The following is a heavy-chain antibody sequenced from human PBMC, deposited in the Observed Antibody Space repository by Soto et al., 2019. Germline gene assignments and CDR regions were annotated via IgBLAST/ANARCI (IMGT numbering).Heavy chain of an antibody. V-gene: IGHV1-18*01. D-gene: IGHD3-10*01. CDR2: ISTYNGHT. CDR1: GYTFTSYG. Sequence: QVQLVQSGAEVKKPGASVKVSCKASGYTFTSYGITWVRLAPGQGVVWMGWISTYNGHTNYAQKLQGRLTMTTDTSTSTAYMELSSLRSDDTAVYYCARVWFGESEDYWGQGTLVTVSS. CDR3: ARVWFGESEDY. J-gene: IGHJ4*02.